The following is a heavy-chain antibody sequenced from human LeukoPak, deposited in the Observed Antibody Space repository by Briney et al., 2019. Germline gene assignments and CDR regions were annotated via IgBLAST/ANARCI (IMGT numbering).Heavy chain of an antibody. CDR3: AGDYGGNLPFDY. Sequence: GASVKVSCKASGGTFSSYAVSWVRQAPGQGLEWMGGIIPIFGTANYAQKFQGRVTITADESTSTAYMELSSLRPEDTAVYYCAGDYGGNLPFDYWGQGTLVTVSS. J-gene: IGHJ4*02. CDR2: IIPIFGTA. CDR1: GGTFSSYA. D-gene: IGHD4-23*01. V-gene: IGHV1-69*13.